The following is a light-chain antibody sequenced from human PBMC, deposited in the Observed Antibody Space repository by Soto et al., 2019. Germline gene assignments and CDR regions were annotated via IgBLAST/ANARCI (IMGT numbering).Light chain of an antibody. J-gene: IGKJ2*01. CDR1: RTISTY. V-gene: IGKV1-39*01. Sequence: DIQMTQSPSSLSASVGDRVTITCRASRTISTYLNWYQQKPGKAPRLLIYDASSLLSGVPSRFSGSGSGTDFTLTSASLQPEDFSTYYCQQSDSTPYTFGQGTKVEI. CDR2: DAS. CDR3: QQSDSTPYT.